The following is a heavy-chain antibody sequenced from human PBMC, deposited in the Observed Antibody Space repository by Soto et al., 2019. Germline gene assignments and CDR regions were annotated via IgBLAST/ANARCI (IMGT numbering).Heavy chain of an antibody. Sequence: SETLSLTCSVFGGSISRSSYYWGWIRQPPGKGPEWTASMHHSGDTFYSPTLRGRVTISVDTSKNQFSLKLSSVTAADTAVYYCAREEVAYYGSGSYNWFDPWGQGTLVTVSS. V-gene: IGHV4-39*07. J-gene: IGHJ5*02. CDR1: GGSISRSSYY. D-gene: IGHD3-10*01. CDR3: AREEVAYYGSGSYNWFDP. CDR2: MHHSGDT.